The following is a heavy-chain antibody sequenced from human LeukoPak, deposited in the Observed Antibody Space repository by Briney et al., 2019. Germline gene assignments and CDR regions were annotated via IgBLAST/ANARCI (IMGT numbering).Heavy chain of an antibody. CDR3: ARVGISSNYGMDV. J-gene: IGHJ6*02. V-gene: IGHV3-21*01. CDR1: GFTFSSYS. Sequence: GGSLRLSCAASGFTFSSYSMDWVRQAPGKGLEWVSSISSSSTYIYYADSVKGRFTISRDNAKNSLYLQMHSLRAEDTAVYYCARVGISSNYGMDVWGQGTTVTVSS. CDR2: ISSSSTYI. D-gene: IGHD3-3*02.